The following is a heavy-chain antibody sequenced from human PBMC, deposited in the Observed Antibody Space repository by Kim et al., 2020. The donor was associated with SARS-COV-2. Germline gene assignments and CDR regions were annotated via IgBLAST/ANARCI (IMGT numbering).Heavy chain of an antibody. CDR2: ISAYNRNI. Sequence: ASVKVSCKASGYTFTNYGISWVRQAPGQGLEWMGWISAYNRNINYAQILQGRVTMTTDTSTSTAYMELRSLRSDDTAVYYCARDLPRVTSPYIAFDIWGQGTMVTVSS. V-gene: IGHV1-18*01. J-gene: IGHJ3*02. D-gene: IGHD5-18*01. CDR1: GYTFTNYG. CDR3: ARDLPRVTSPYIAFDI.